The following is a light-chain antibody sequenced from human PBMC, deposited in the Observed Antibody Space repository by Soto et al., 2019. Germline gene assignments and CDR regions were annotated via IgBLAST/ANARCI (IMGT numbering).Light chain of an antibody. CDR3: QRSFRTPLT. V-gene: IGKV1-39*01. J-gene: IGKJ4*01. Sequence: DIQMTQSPSSLSASVGDRVTITCRASQSISSYLNWYQQKPGKAPKLLIYAASSLQSGVPSRFSGSGSGTDFTHTISSLQPEDFATYYCQRSFRTPLTFGGGTKVEIK. CDR2: AAS. CDR1: QSISSY.